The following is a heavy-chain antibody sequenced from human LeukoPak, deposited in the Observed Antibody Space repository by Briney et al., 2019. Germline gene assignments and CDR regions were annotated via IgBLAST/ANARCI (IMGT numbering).Heavy chain of an antibody. CDR3: ARGFKYYDILTGYYYFDY. V-gene: IGHV1-8*01. Sequence: ASVKVSCKASGYTFTSYDINWVRQATGQGLEWMGWTNPNSGNTGYAQKFQGRVTMTRNTSISTAYMELSSLRSEDTAVYYCARGFKYYDILTGYYYFDYWGQGTLVTVSS. CDR1: GYTFTSYD. CDR2: TNPNSGNT. D-gene: IGHD3-9*01. J-gene: IGHJ4*02.